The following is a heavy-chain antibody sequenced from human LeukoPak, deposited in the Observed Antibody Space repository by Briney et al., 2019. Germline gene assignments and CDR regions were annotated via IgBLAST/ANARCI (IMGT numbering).Heavy chain of an antibody. V-gene: IGHV1-2*04. D-gene: IGHD2-15*01. CDR1: GYTFTGYY. J-gene: IGHJ6*04. CDR3: ATADCSGGSCPIDV. Sequence: ASVKVSCKASGYTFTGYYMHWVRQVPGQGLEWMGWINPNSGGTNYAQKFQGWVTMTRDTSISTAYMELSRLRSDDTAVYYCATADCSGGSCPIDVWGKGTTVTVSS. CDR2: INPNSGGT.